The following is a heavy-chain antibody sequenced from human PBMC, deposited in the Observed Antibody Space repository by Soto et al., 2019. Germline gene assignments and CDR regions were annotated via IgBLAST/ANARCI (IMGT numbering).Heavy chain of an antibody. Sequence: VQVVESGGGLVQPGGSLRLSCAASGFTFSDHYMDWVRQAPGKGLEWIGRVRNKANSHTTEYAASVKGRFTISRDDSKNSLYLQMNSLKTEDTAVYYCARGHRAFDYWGQGTLVTVSS. CDR1: GFTFSDHY. V-gene: IGHV3-72*01. J-gene: IGHJ4*02. CDR3: ARGHRAFDY. CDR2: VRNKANSHTT.